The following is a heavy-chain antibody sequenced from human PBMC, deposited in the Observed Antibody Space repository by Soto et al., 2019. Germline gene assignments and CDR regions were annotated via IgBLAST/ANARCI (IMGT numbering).Heavy chain of an antibody. CDR2: IYRDDDK. V-gene: IGHV2-5*02. J-gene: IGHJ6*02. D-gene: IGHD2-21*02. CDR3: VQSRCGGDCLQSHSSHSCYGLDV. CDR1: GLSLSTTGVG. Sequence: QITLKESGPKLVKPTQTLTLTCTFSGLSLSTTGVGVGWIRQPQGKALEWLALIYRDDDKRYSPSLKSRLTNTQDHTKKPVVLTIPKMDPVDTATYYCVQSRCGGDCLQSHSSHSCYGLDVWGQGTTVTVSS.